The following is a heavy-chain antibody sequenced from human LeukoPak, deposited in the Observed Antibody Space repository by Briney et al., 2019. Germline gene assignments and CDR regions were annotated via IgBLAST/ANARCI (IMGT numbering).Heavy chain of an antibody. CDR1: GGTSSNYA. V-gene: IGHV1-69*01. D-gene: IGHD1-26*01. CDR2: LIPIFGPA. J-gene: IGHJ6*02. Sequence: SVKVSCKASGGTSSNYAVSWVRQAPGKGLEWIGGLIPIFGPAHYTQKFQGRVKFTADESTRIFYMELNSLRSDDTAVYYCAKEKWEPPYYYFGMDVWGQGTTVSVSS. CDR3: AKEKWEPPYYYFGMDV.